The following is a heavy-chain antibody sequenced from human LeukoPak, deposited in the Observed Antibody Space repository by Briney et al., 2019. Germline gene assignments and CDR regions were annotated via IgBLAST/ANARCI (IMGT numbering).Heavy chain of an antibody. D-gene: IGHD3-10*01. V-gene: IGHV1-69*13. CDR3: ARDYSHYYGSGSTWGYYYYYMAV. Sequence: SVKVSCKASGGTFSSYAISWVRQGPGQGLERMGGIIPIFGTANYAQKFQGRVTITADESTSTAYMELSSLRSEDTAVYYCARDYSHYYGSGSTWGYYYYYMAVWGKGTTVTISS. CDR1: GGTFSSYA. CDR2: IIPIFGTA. J-gene: IGHJ6*03.